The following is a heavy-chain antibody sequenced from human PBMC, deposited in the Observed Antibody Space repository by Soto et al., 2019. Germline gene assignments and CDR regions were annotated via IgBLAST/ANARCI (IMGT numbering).Heavy chain of an antibody. V-gene: IGHV6-1*01. CDR1: GDSVSGNSAA. CDR3: AREFPYYVSSDSYLDY. D-gene: IGHD3-16*01. J-gene: IGHJ4*02. CDR2: TYYRSRWYN. Sequence: SQTLSLTCAISGDSVSGNSAAWNWIRQSPSRGLEWLGRTYYRSRWYNDYAVSVKSRITVTPDTSKNQFSLHLNSVTPEDTAVYYYAREFPYYVSSDSYLDYWGQGALVTVSS.